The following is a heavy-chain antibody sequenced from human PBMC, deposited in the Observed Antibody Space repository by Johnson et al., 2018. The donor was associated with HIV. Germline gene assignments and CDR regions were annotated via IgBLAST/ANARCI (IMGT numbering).Heavy chain of an antibody. CDR3: ARAGARAFDI. CDR1: GFTFSSYG. Sequence: VQLVESGGGVVQPGRPLRLSCAASGFTFSSYGIHWVRQAPGKGLEWVAVISYDAKNKYYADSVKGRFTISRDNSKNTLFLQMNSLKTEDTAVYYCARAGARAFDIWGQGTMVTVSS. J-gene: IGHJ3*02. V-gene: IGHV3-30*19. D-gene: IGHD1-26*01. CDR2: ISYDAKNK.